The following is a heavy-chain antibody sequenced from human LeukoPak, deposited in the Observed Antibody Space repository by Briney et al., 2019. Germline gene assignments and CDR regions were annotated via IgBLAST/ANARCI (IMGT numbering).Heavy chain of an antibody. D-gene: IGHD3-9*01. J-gene: IGHJ5*02. CDR2: INSDGSST. Sequence: GGSLRLSCAASGFTFSSYWMHWVRQAPGKGLVWVSRINSDGSSTSYADSVKGRFTISRDNSKNTLYLQMNSLRAEDTAVYYCAKDGYYGYFDWLISWGQGTLVTVSS. CDR1: GFTFSSYW. CDR3: AKDGYYGYFDWLIS. V-gene: IGHV3-74*01.